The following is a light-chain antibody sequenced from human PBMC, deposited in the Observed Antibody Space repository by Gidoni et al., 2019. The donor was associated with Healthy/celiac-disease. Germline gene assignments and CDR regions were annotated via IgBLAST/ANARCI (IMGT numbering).Light chain of an antibody. Sequence: DIEMTQAPDSLAGTRGERATINCKSSQSVLYSYNNKNDLAWYQQKPGQPPKLLIYWASTRDSGVPDRFSGSGSGTDFSLTIRSLQAEDVAVYYCQQYYSTLALTFGGXTKVEIK. CDR2: WAS. CDR3: QQYYSTLALT. CDR1: QSVLYSYNNKND. V-gene: IGKV4-1*01. J-gene: IGKJ4*01.